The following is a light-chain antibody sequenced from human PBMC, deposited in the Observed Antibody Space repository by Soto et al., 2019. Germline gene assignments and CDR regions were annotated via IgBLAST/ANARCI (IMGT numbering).Light chain of an antibody. CDR2: KDS. V-gene: IGLV3-25*03. Sequence: SYELTQPPSVSVSPGQTARITCSGDALPKQYAYWYQQKPGQAPVLVIYKDSERPSGIPERFSGSSSGTTVTLTISGVQAEDEADYYCQSADSSGTGYVSGTGTKVTVL. CDR3: QSADSSGTGYV. CDR1: ALPKQY. J-gene: IGLJ1*01.